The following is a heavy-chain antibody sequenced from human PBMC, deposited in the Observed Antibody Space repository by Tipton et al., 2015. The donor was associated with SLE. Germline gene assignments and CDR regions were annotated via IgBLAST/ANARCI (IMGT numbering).Heavy chain of an antibody. Sequence: QLVQSGAEVKKPGESLKISCKGSGYSFTSYWIGWVRQMPGKGLEWMGTIDPTDSYTNYSPSFQGHVTISAAKSISTAYLQWSSLKASDTAMYYCARAIAPEDYWGQGTLVTVSS. J-gene: IGHJ4*02. CDR2: IDPTDSYT. V-gene: IGHV5-10-1*01. CDR3: ARAIAPEDY. CDR1: GYSFTSYW. D-gene: IGHD6-13*01.